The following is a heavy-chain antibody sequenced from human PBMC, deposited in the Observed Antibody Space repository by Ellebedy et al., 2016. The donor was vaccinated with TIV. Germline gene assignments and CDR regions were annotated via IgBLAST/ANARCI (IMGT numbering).Heavy chain of an antibody. CDR3: ARDPGRPAVGR. CDR2: INPNSGGT. Sequence: AASVKVSCKASGYVFTGYFMHWVRQAPGQGLEWMGYINPNSGGTAYIQKFQGRVTMTMDTSITTAYMELSGLTSDDTAVYYCARDPGRPAVGRWGQGTLVTVSS. V-gene: IGHV1-2*02. D-gene: IGHD6-13*01. J-gene: IGHJ4*02. CDR1: GYVFTGYF.